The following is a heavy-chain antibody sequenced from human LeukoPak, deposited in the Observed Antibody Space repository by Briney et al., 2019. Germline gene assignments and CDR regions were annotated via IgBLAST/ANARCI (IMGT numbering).Heavy chain of an antibody. CDR2: IDGSGVTT. CDR1: GFTFSSNT. D-gene: IGHD6-13*01. CDR3: TKRTPEYSSSWCLDY. J-gene: IGHJ4*02. Sequence: GGSLRLSCAASGFTFSSNTMSWLRQAPGRGLALVSAIDGSGVTTFYADSVKGRFTISRDNSKNTLFLQMNSLRAEDTAIYYCTKRTPEYSSSWCLDYWGQGTLVTVSS. V-gene: IGHV3-23*01.